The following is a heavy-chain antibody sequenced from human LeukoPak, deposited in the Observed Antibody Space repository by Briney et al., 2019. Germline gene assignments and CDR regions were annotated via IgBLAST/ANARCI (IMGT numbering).Heavy chain of an antibody. CDR2: ISNNGGYT. V-gene: IGHV3-23*01. Sequence: PGGSLRLSCAASGFTFSSSAMSWVRQAPGKGLEWVSAISNNGGYTYYADSVQGRFTISRDNSKSTLYLQMNSLRAEDTAVYYCAKEARTAMVHYYYYGMDVWGQGTTVTVSS. CDR1: GFTFSSSA. J-gene: IGHJ6*02. CDR3: AKEARTAMVHYYYYGMDV. D-gene: IGHD5-18*01.